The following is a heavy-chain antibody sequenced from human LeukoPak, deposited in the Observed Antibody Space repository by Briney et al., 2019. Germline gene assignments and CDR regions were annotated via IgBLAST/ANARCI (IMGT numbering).Heavy chain of an antibody. CDR3: TKDGDDSIEH. V-gene: IGHV3-30*02. Sequence: GGSLRLSCAASGFTFSSYGMHWVRQAPGKGLEWVAFIRYDGSNKYYADSVKGRFTISRDNSKNTLYLDMSSLRAEDTALYYCTKDGDDSIEHWGQGTLVTVSS. J-gene: IGHJ4*02. CDR2: IRYDGSNK. D-gene: IGHD3-22*01. CDR1: GFTFSSYG.